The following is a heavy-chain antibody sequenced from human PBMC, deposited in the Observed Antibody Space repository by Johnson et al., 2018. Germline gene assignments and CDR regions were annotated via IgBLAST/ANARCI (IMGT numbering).Heavy chain of an antibody. CDR3: AKGPQYYYDSCDM. CDR1: GFTFSSYG. V-gene: IGHV3-30*18. J-gene: IGHJ3*02. CDR2: ISYDGSNE. D-gene: IGHD3-22*01. Sequence: QVQLVQSGGGVVQPGRSMRLSCVASGFTFSSYGMHWVRQAPGKGLEWVAVISYDGSNEYYADSVKGRFTLSRDNSKNTLSLKMTSLRAEDTAVYYCAKGPQYYYDSCDMWGQGTMVTVSS.